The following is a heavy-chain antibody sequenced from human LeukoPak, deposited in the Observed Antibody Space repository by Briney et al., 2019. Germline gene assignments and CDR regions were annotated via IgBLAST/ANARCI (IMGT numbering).Heavy chain of an antibody. CDR2: ISSSSSTI. Sequence: GGSLRLSCAASGFTFSSYSMNWVRQAPGKGLEWVSYISSSSSTIYYADSVKGRFTISRDNAKNSLYLQMNSLRAEDTAVYYCARDLNFKLRYFDYWGQGTLVTVSS. V-gene: IGHV3-48*01. CDR3: ARDLNFKLRYFDY. CDR1: GFTFSSYS. D-gene: IGHD3-9*01. J-gene: IGHJ4*02.